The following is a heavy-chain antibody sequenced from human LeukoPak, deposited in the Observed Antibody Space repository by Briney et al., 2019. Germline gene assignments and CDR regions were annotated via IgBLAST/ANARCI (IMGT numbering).Heavy chain of an antibody. J-gene: IGHJ4*02. Sequence: GSLRLSCAASGFTFSSYSMNWVRQPPGKGLEWIGEINHSGSTNYNPSLKSRVTISVDRSKNQFSLKLNSVTAADTAVYYCARNKPEDAYNPELIDYWGQGTLVTVSS. CDR2: INHSGST. D-gene: IGHD5-24*01. CDR1: GFTFSSYS. V-gene: IGHV4-34*01. CDR3: ARNKPEDAYNPELIDY.